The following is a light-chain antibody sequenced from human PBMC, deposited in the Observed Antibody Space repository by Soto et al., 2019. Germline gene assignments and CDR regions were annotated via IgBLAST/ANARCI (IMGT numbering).Light chain of an antibody. V-gene: IGKV1-5*01. CDR2: IAS. Sequence: IQLTQSPSSLSASVGDRVTITCRASQNINNWLAWYQQKPGRAPKLLIYIASTLQSGVPSRFSGSGSGTEFTLTISSLQPDDFATYYCQHYNSYSEAFGQGTKVDI. CDR3: QHYNSYSEA. J-gene: IGKJ1*01. CDR1: QNINNW.